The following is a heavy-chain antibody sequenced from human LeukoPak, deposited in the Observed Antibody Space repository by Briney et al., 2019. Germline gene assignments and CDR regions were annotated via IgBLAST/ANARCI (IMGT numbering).Heavy chain of an antibody. Sequence: GGSLRLSRAASGFTVSSNYMSWVRQAPGKGLEWVSVIYSGGSTYYADSVKGRFTISRDNSKNTLYLQMNSLRAEDTAVYYCARGSKGDYVLWYWGQGTLVTVSS. CDR2: IYSGGST. J-gene: IGHJ4*02. V-gene: IGHV3-53*01. D-gene: IGHD4-17*01. CDR1: GFTVSSNY. CDR3: ARGSKGDYVLWY.